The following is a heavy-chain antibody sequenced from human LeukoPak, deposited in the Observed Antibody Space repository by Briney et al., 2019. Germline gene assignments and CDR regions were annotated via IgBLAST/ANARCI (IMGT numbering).Heavy chain of an antibody. V-gene: IGHV1-69*06. CDR2: IIPIFGTA. CDR1: GGTFSSYA. Sequence: AASVKVSCKASGGTFSSYAISWVRQAPGQGLEWMGGIIPIFGTANYAQKFQGRVTITADKSTSTAYMELSSLRSEDTAVYYCAREIGPIQLHLWGSAFDYWGQGTLVTVSS. J-gene: IGHJ4*02. D-gene: IGHD5-18*01. CDR3: AREIGPIQLHLWGSAFDY.